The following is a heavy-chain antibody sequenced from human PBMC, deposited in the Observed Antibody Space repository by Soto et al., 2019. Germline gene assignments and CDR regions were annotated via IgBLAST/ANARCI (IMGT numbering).Heavy chain of an antibody. CDR1: GGSIPGYY. Sequence: QVQLQESGPGLVKPSETLSLTCTVSGGSIPGYYLTWIRQPPGKGLEWIGYVFYKGNTNYNPSLKSRGTISVDTSANQFSLRLSSVPAADTAVYYCARSGDSFGFTDYWGQGTLVTVSS. D-gene: IGHD5-18*01. CDR2: VFYKGNT. J-gene: IGHJ4*02. V-gene: IGHV4-59*01. CDR3: ARSGDSFGFTDY.